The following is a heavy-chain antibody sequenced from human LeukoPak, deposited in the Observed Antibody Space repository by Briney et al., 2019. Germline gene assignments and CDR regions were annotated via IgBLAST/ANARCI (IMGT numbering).Heavy chain of an antibody. CDR2: IWYDGNNK. V-gene: IGHV3-33*06. CDR3: AKDKQQWLGTWHYFDY. CDR1: GFTFSSYG. J-gene: IGHJ4*02. Sequence: GGSLRLSCAASGFTFSSYGMHWVRQAPGKGLEWVAVIWYDGNNKYYADSVKGRFTISRDNSKNTLYLQMNSLRAEDTAVYYCAKDKQQWLGTWHYFDYWGQGTLVTVSS. D-gene: IGHD6-19*01.